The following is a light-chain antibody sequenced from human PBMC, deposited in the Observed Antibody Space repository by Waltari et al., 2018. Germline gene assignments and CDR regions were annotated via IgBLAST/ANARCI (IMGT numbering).Light chain of an antibody. CDR3: QQYYTTPPYT. CDR1: QNLLYSSNNKNY. Sequence: DIVMTQSPDSLAVSLGERATINGKSSQNLLYSSNNKNYLAWYQQKPGQPPKLLIYWASTREFGVPDRFSGSGSETDFTLTISSLQAEDVAVYYCQQYYTTPPYTFGQGTKLEIK. V-gene: IGKV4-1*01. J-gene: IGKJ2*01. CDR2: WAS.